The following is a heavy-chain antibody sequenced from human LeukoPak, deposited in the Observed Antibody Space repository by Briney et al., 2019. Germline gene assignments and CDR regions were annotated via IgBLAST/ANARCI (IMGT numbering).Heavy chain of an antibody. D-gene: IGHD3-16*02. CDR3: ARLGELSYLDY. CDR1: GGSFSGYY. CDR2: INHSGST. V-gene: IGHV4-34*01. J-gene: IGHJ4*02. Sequence: PSETLSLTCAVYGGSFSGYYWSWIRQPPGKGLEWIGEINHSGSTNYNPSLKSRVTISVDTSKNQFSLKLSSVTAADTAVYYCARLGELSYLDYWGQGTLVTVSS.